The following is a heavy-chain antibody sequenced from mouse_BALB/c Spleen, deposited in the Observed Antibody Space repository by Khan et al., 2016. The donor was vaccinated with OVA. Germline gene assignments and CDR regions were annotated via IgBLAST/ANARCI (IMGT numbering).Heavy chain of an antibody. J-gene: IGHJ3*01. CDR1: DYTFTSYY. Sequence: QVQLQQSGPELVKPGASVRISCKASDYTFTSYYIHWVKQRPGQGLEWIGWINPGNINTNYTERFKGKATLTADKSSSTAYMQLSSLTSEDSAVYFCARGGWGGFAYWGQGTLVTVSA. CDR3: ARGGWGGFAY. V-gene: IGHV1S56*01. CDR2: INPGNINT.